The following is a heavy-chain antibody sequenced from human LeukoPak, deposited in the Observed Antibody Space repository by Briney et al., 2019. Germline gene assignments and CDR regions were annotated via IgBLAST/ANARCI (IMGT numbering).Heavy chain of an antibody. V-gene: IGHV1-18*01. CDR1: GYTFTSYG. D-gene: IGHD6-19*01. CDR2: ISAYNGNT. Sequence: GASVKVSCKASGYTFTSYGISWVRQAPGQGLEWMGWISAYNGNTNYAQKLQGRVTMTTDTSTSTAYMELRSLRSDDTAVYYCTRGADTLLSSGWLLPFFDYWGQGTLVTVSS. CDR3: TRGADTLLSSGWLLPFFDY. J-gene: IGHJ4*02.